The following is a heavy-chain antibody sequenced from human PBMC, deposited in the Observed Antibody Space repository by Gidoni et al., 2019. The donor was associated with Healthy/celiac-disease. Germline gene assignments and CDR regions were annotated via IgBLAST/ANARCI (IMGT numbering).Heavy chain of an antibody. D-gene: IGHD3-3*01. CDR2: INHSGST. Sequence: QVQLQQWGAGLLKPSETLSLTCAVYGGSFSGYYWSWIRQPPGKGLEWIGEINHSGSTNYNPSLKSRVTISVDTSKNQFSLKLSSVTAADTAVYYCARMYYDFWSGYYRWFDPWGQGTLVTVSS. V-gene: IGHV4-34*01. CDR1: GGSFSGYY. J-gene: IGHJ5*02. CDR3: ARMYYDFWSGYYRWFDP.